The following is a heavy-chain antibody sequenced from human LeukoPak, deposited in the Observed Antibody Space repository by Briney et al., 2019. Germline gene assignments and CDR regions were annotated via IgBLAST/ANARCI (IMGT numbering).Heavy chain of an antibody. Sequence: PGGSLRLSCAASGFTFSSYAMSWVRQAPGKGLEWVSAISGSGYDTYHADSVKGRFTISRDSSKNTLYLQMNGLRAEDTAVYHCAKSRSVADAFDIWGRGAMVTVSS. CDR3: AKSRSVADAFDI. CDR1: GFTFSSYA. D-gene: IGHD6-19*01. J-gene: IGHJ3*02. V-gene: IGHV3-23*01. CDR2: ISGSGYDT.